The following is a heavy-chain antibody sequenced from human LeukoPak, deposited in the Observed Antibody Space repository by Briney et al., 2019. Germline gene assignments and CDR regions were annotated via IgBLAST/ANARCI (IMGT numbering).Heavy chain of an antibody. J-gene: IGHJ3*02. CDR1: GYRFTSYW. Sequence: GESLKISCKGSGYRFTSYWIGWARQMPGKGLEWMGIISPDDSDTRYSPSFQGQVTISADKSISTAYLQWTSLKASDTAMYYCAGRSDTSTYYRAFNIWGQGTMVTVSS. CDR3: AGRSDTSTYYRAFNI. CDR2: ISPDDSDT. D-gene: IGHD1-26*01. V-gene: IGHV5-51*01.